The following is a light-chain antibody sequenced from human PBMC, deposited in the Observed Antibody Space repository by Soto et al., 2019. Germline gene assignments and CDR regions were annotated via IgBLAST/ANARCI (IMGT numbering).Light chain of an antibody. CDR2: KES. J-gene: IGKJ1*01. CDR1: RSISSW. V-gene: IGKV1-5*03. Sequence: DIQMTQSPSTLSASVGDRVTITCRASRSISSWLAWYQQKPGKAPKLLIYKESSLESGVPSRFSGSGSGRDFTLSISSLKPDDFATYNCQQYNSYWTFGQGTKVEIK. CDR3: QQYNSYWT.